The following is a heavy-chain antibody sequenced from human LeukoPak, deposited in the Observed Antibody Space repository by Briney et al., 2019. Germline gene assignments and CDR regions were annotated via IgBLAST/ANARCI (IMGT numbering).Heavy chain of an antibody. V-gene: IGHV3-30*04. D-gene: IGHD4-17*01. CDR1: GFTFSSYA. CDR3: ARDSGATPGYYYGMDV. J-gene: IGHJ6*02. CDR2: ISYDGSNK. Sequence: PGGSLRLSCAASGFTFSSYAMHWVRQAPGKGLEWVAVISYDGSNKYYADSVKGRFTISRDNSKNTLYLQMNSLRAEDTAVDYCARDSGATPGYYYGMDVWGQGTTVTVSS.